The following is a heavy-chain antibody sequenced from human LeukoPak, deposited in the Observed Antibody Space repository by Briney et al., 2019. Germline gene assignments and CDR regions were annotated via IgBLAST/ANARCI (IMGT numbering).Heavy chain of an antibody. Sequence: SETLSLTCTVSGGSISSYYWSWIRQPAGKGLEWIGRIYTSGSTNYNPSLKSRVTMSVDTSKNQFSLKLSSVTAADTAVYYCAREGPRQAPGAAKDPNWFDPWGQGTLVTVYS. J-gene: IGHJ5*02. CDR3: AREGPRQAPGAAKDPNWFDP. D-gene: IGHD5-18*01. CDR1: GGSISSYY. CDR2: IYTSGST. V-gene: IGHV4-4*07.